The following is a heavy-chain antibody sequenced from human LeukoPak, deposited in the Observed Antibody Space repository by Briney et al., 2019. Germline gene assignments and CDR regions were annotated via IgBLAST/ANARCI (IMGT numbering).Heavy chain of an antibody. J-gene: IGHJ6*02. CDR1: GFTFDVYA. D-gene: IGHD3-16*01. CDR3: AKTGEGDGMDV. Sequence: GGSLRLSCAASGFTFDVYAMHWVRQAPGKGLEWVSGISWNSGSIGYADSVKGRFTISRDNAKNSLYLQMNSLRAEDTALYYCAKTGEGDGMDVWGQGTTVTVSS. CDR2: ISWNSGSI. V-gene: IGHV3-9*01.